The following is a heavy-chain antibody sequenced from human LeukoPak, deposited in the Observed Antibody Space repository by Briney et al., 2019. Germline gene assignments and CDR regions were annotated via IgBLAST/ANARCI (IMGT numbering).Heavy chain of an antibody. CDR3: ARALENYYGSGTYPDY. J-gene: IGHJ4*02. CDR1: GGSISSYY. D-gene: IGHD3-10*01. Sequence: SETLSLTCTVSGGSISSYYWSWIRRPPGRGLEWIGEIHHSGSTNYNPSLKSRVTISVGTSKNQFSLKLSSVTAAGTAVYYCARALENYYGSGTYPDYWGQGTLVTVSS. CDR2: IHHSGST. V-gene: IGHV4-34*01.